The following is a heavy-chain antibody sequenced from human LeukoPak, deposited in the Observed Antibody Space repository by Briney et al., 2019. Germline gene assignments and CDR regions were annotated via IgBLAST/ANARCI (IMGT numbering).Heavy chain of an antibody. Sequence: PGGSLTLSCAASGFTFSSYPMSWVPQAPGKGREGGSAISGSGGSTYYADSVKGRFTISRDNYKNTLYLQMNSPRAEDTAVYYCARGDYYYYGMDVWGQGTTVTVSS. J-gene: IGHJ6*02. CDR1: GFTFSSYP. CDR3: ARGDYYYYGMDV. V-gene: IGHV3-23*01. CDR2: ISGSGGST.